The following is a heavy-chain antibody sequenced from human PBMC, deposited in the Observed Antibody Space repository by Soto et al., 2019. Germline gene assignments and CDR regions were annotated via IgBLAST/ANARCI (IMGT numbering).Heavy chain of an antibody. V-gene: IGHV1-3*01. CDR1: GYTFTSYA. J-gene: IGHJ5*02. D-gene: IGHD2-15*01. CDR2: INAGNGNT. Sequence: GASVKVSCKASGYTFTSYAMHWVRQAPGQRLEWMGWINAGNGNTKYSQKYQGRVTITRDTSASTAYMELGSLRSEDTAVYYCARRVAATPDKTWFDPWGQGTLVTVS. CDR3: ARRVAATPDKTWFDP.